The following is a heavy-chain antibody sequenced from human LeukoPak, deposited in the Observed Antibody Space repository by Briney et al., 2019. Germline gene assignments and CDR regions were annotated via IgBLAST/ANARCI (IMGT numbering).Heavy chain of an antibody. CDR1: GFTFNNYE. J-gene: IGHJ4*02. D-gene: IGHD6-13*01. CDR2: ISSSGGTT. CDR3: ARDGYSSIPFDY. V-gene: IGHV3-48*03. Sequence: GGSLRLSCAASGFTFNNYEMIWVRQAPGKGLEWVSYISSSGGTTHYADSVKGRFTTSRDNAKNSPYLQMSSLRVEDTAVYYCARDGYSSIPFDYWGQGTLVTVSS.